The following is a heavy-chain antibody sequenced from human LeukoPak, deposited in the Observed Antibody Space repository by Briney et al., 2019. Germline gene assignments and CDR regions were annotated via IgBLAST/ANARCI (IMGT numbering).Heavy chain of an antibody. Sequence: SETLSLTCTVSGGSISSYYWSWIRQPPGKGLEWIGYIYYSGSTNYNPSLKSRVTISVDTSKNQFSLKLSSVTAADTAVYYCARESGNCSGGSCYDYWGQATLVTVSS. D-gene: IGHD2-15*01. J-gene: IGHJ4*02. V-gene: IGHV4-59*01. CDR1: GGSISSYY. CDR3: ARESGNCSGGSCYDY. CDR2: IYYSGST.